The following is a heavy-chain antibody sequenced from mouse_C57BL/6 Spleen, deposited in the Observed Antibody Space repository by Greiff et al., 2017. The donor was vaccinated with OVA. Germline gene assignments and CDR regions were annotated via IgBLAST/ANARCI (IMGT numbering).Heavy chain of an antibody. D-gene: IGHD1-1*01. CDR3: AHGSSYVPHYAMDY. CDR1: GYTFTSYG. V-gene: IGHV1-81*01. J-gene: IGHJ4*01. Sequence: QVQLKQSGAELARPGASVKLSCKASGYTFTSYGISWVKQRTGQGLEWIGEIYPRSGNTYYNEKFKGKATLTADKSSSTAYMELRSLTSEDSAVYFCAHGSSYVPHYAMDYWGQGTSVTVSS. CDR2: IYPRSGNT.